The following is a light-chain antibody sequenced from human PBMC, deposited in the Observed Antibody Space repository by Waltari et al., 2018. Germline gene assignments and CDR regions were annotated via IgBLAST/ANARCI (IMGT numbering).Light chain of an antibody. V-gene: IGKV1-5*03. CDR2: KAS. Sequence: DIQMTQSPSTLPASVGDRVTLTCRASQSISSWLAWYQQKPWKAPKLLIYKASSLESGVPSSFSGSGSGTEFTLTISSLQPDDFATYYCQQYNSYPYTFGQGTKLEIK. J-gene: IGKJ2*01. CDR1: QSISSW. CDR3: QQYNSYPYT.